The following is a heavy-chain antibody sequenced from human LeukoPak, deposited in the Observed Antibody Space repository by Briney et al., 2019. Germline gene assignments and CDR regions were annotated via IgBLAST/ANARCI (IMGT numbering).Heavy chain of an antibody. D-gene: IGHD6-13*01. CDR3: ARDRGVAADGTVGWFDK. CDR2: IKQDGSNR. V-gene: IGHV3-7*01. CDR1: GFTFSNYG. Sequence: PGGSLRLSCAVSGFTFSNYGKTWVRQAPRKGLKWVANIKQDGSNRAYVDSVKGRFTISRDNAKNSLYLQMNSLRVEDTAVYFCARDRGVAADGTVGWFDKWGQGTLVTVSS. J-gene: IGHJ5*02.